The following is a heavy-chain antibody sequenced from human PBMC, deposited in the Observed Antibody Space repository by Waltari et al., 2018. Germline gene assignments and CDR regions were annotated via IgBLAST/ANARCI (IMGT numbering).Heavy chain of an antibody. CDR1: GFTFGDYA. CDR3: TRDLLNWNYAGRKKLYYYGMDV. V-gene: IGHV3-49*04. J-gene: IGHJ6*02. CDR2: SRGKGYGGTT. Sequence: EVQLVESGGGLVQPGRSLRLSCTASGFTFGDYAMSWVRQAPGKGLEWVGFSRGKGYGGTTEYAACVKGRCTISRDDSKSIAYLQMNSLKTEDTAVYYCTRDLLNWNYAGRKKLYYYGMDVWGQGTTVTVSS. D-gene: IGHD1-7*01.